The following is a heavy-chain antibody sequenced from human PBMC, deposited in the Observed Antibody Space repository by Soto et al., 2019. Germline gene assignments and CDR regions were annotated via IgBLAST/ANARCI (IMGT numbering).Heavy chain of an antibody. J-gene: IGHJ6*02. CDR2: MNPNSGNT. CDR3: ASSSRIAVAGDYYYYGMDV. CDR1: GYTFTSYD. Sequence: QVQLVQSGAEVKKPGASVKVSCKASGYTFTSYDINWVRQATGQGLEWMGWMNPNSGNTGYAQKFPGRVTMTRNTAISTAYMELSSLRSEDTAVYYCASSSRIAVAGDYYYYGMDVWGQGTTFTVSS. D-gene: IGHD6-19*01. V-gene: IGHV1-8*01.